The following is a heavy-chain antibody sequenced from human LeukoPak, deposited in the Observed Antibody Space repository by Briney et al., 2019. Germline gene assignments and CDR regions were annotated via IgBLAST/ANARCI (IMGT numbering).Heavy chain of an antibody. CDR1: GFTFSSYS. J-gene: IGHJ4*02. D-gene: IGHD3-22*01. CDR3: ARVPDYDSSGFPDY. Sequence: QTGGSLRLSCAASGFTFSSYSMNWVRQAPGKGLEWVSYISSSSSTIYYADSVKGRFTISRDNAKNSLYLQMNSLRAEDTAVYYCARVPDYDSSGFPDYWGQGTLVTVSS. V-gene: IGHV3-48*01. CDR2: ISSSSSTI.